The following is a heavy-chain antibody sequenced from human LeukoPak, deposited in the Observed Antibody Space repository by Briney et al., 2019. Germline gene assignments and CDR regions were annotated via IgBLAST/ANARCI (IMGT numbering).Heavy chain of an antibody. Sequence: GGSLRLSCAASGFPLSNYWMHWVRQAPGKGLEWVSSISSSGSFIYYADSVKGRLTTSRDNAKNSLYLQMNSLRAEDTAVYYCARESFRSSTPLDYWGQGTLVTVSS. D-gene: IGHD6-13*01. CDR2: ISSSGSFI. CDR3: ARESFRSSTPLDY. CDR1: GFPLSNYW. J-gene: IGHJ4*02. V-gene: IGHV3-21*01.